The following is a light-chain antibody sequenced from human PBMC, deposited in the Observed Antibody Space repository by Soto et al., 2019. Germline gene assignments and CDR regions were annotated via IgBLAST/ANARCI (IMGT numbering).Light chain of an antibody. CDR1: QSVSYW. CDR3: QHYNTYTKS. J-gene: IGKJ3*01. CDR2: DGS. Sequence: DIQMTQSPSTLSTYVGSRVTSTFRASQSVSYWLAWYQQKPGKAPDLLIYDGSTLASGVPPRFSGGGFGTEFTLNISSLQPDDSAIYYCQHYNTYTKSFGPGTKVDIK. V-gene: IGKV1-5*01.